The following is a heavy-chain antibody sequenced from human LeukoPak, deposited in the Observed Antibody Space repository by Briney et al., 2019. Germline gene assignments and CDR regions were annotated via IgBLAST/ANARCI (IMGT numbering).Heavy chain of an antibody. CDR3: ARDGVGVTRAFDY. J-gene: IGHJ4*02. CDR2: IHYSGST. CDR1: VGFISSYY. Sequence: SETLSLTCSVSVGFISSYYWSWIRQPPGKGLEWIGYIHYSGSTNYNPSLKSRVTISVDTSKNQFSLKLSSVTAADTAVYYCARDGVGVTRAFDYWGQGTLVTVSS. V-gene: IGHV4-59*01. D-gene: IGHD1-26*01.